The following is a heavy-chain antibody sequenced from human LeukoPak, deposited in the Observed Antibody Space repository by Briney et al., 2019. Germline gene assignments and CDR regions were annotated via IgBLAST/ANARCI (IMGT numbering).Heavy chain of an antibody. V-gene: IGHV1-69*04. CDR1: GGTFSSYA. D-gene: IGHD4-17*01. J-gene: IGHJ6*02. Sequence: ASVKVSCKASGGTFSSYAISWVRQAPGQGLEWMGRIIPILGIANYAQKFQGRVTITADKSTSTAYMELSSLRSEDTAVYYCARPTTVTTANDYYGMDVWGQGTTVTVSS. CDR2: IIPILGIA. CDR3: ARPTTVTTANDYYGMDV.